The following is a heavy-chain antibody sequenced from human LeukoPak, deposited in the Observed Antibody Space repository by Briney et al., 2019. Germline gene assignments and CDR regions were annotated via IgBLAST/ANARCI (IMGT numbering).Heavy chain of an antibody. Sequence: PGESLKISCVGSGYNFPSYWIGWVRQMPGKGLEWMAIIYPGDSDTRYSPSFQGQVTISADKSISTAYLQWSSLKASDTAMYYCARLLAPGIAAAGLVYWGQGTLVTVSS. CDR1: GYNFPSYW. D-gene: IGHD6-13*01. CDR3: ARLLAPGIAAAGLVY. V-gene: IGHV5-51*01. J-gene: IGHJ4*02. CDR2: IYPGDSDT.